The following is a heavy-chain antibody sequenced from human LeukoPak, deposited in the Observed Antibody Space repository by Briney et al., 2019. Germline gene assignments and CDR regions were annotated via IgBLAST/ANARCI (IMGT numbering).Heavy chain of an antibody. CDR2: ISYDGSNK. CDR3: AKDLHYYDSRLIDY. J-gene: IGHJ4*02. D-gene: IGHD3-22*01. Sequence: PGGSLRLSCAASGFTFSSYGMHWVRQAPGKGLEWVAVISYDGSNKYYADSVKGRFTISRDNSKNTLYLQINSLRAEDTAVYYCAKDLHYYDSRLIDYWGQGTLVTVSS. V-gene: IGHV3-30*18. CDR1: GFTFSSYG.